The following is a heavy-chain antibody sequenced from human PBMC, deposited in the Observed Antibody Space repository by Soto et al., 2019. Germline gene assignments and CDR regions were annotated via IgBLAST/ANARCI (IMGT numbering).Heavy chain of an antibody. V-gene: IGHV4-59*01. D-gene: IGHD4-17*01. J-gene: IGHJ6*03. CDR1: GGSISSYY. Sequence: QGQLQESGPGLVKPSETLSLTFTVSGGSISSYYWSWIRQPPGKGLEWMGYIYYSGSTNYNPSLKSRVTMAVDKSEDRFSLMPSSGSAADTAVYYCAREAGGDYVISYMVFRGAGTTVNVSS. CDR3: AREAGGDYVISYMVF. CDR2: IYYSGST.